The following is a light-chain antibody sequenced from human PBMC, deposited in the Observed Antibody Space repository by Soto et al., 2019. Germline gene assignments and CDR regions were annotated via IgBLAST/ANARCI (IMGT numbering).Light chain of an antibody. CDR3: QQYGKFPFT. CDR1: QDISDY. CDR2: VVS. J-gene: IGKJ3*01. V-gene: IGKV1-33*01. Sequence: IQMTQSPSSLSASVGDRVTITCQASQDISDYLNWYQQKPGRPPKLLIYVVSNLETTVPSRFSGRGSGTDFTFTISRLEPEDFATYYCQQYGKFPFTFGPGTKVDIK.